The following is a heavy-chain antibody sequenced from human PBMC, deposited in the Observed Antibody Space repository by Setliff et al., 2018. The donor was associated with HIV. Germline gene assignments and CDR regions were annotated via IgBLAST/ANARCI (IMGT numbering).Heavy chain of an antibody. Sequence: ASVKVSCKTFGYRITDYSITWIRQVPGQGLEWMGWISANSGYTDYSQEFQDRVTMTADPSTTTAYMELTNLNSDDTAIYYCARGKYFDFWGQGTLVTSPQ. V-gene: IGHV1-18*04. CDR3: ARGKYFDF. CDR2: ISANSGYT. J-gene: IGHJ4*02. CDR1: GYRITDYS.